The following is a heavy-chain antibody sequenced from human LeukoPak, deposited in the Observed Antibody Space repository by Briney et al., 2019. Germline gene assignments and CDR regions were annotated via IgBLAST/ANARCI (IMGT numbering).Heavy chain of an antibody. CDR2: ISAYNGIT. J-gene: IGHJ4*02. D-gene: IGHD5-18*01. V-gene: IGHV1-18*04. Sequence: ASVKVSCKTSGYTFTTYGITWVRQAPGQGLEWMGWISAYNGITAYAQKFQGRVTVTTDTSTRTASMDLRSLRSDDTAVYYCAIVDTTVGFDCGGQGTLVTVSS. CDR1: GYTFTTYG. CDR3: AIVDTTVGFDC.